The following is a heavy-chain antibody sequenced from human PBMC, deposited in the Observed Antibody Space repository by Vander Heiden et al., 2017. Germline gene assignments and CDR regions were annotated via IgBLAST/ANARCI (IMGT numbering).Heavy chain of an antibody. Sequence: QITFKESGPTLVKPTQTLPLTCTFSGFSLITGGVAVGWIRQPTGKALEWLALIYGNDDKRYSPSLKSRLTITKDTSKNQEVLSMTNMDPVDTATYYCAHRQVSSFDYWGQGALVTVSS. CDR1: GFSLITGGVA. V-gene: IGHV2-5*01. J-gene: IGHJ4*02. D-gene: IGHD6-6*01. CDR2: IYGNDDK. CDR3: AHRQVSSFDY.